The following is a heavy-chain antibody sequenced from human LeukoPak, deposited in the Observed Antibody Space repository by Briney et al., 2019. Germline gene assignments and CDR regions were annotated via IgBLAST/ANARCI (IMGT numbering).Heavy chain of an antibody. J-gene: IGHJ5*02. CDR3: ARDPGVAAASNWFDL. V-gene: IGHV1-46*01. CDR2: INPSGGST. CDR1: GYTFTSYY. Sequence: ASVKVSCKASGYTFTSYYMHWVRQAPGQGLEWMGIINPSGGSTYYAQKFQGRVTMPRDMSTSTVYMELSSLRSEDTAVYYCARDPGVAAASNWFDLWGQGTLVTASS. D-gene: IGHD6-13*01.